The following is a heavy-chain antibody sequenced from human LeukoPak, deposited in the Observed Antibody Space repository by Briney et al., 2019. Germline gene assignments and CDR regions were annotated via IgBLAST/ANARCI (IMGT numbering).Heavy chain of an antibody. D-gene: IGHD2-2*01. V-gene: IGHV3-23*01. CDR2: ISGSGGST. Sequence: GGSLRLSCAASGFTLSSYAMSWVRQAPGKGLEWVSAISGSGGSTYYADSVKGRFTISRDNSKNTLYLQMNSLRAEDTAVYYCAKALYCSSTSCYDDQDPYYFDYWGQGTLVTVSS. CDR1: GFTLSSYA. J-gene: IGHJ4*02. CDR3: AKALYCSSTSCYDDQDPYYFDY.